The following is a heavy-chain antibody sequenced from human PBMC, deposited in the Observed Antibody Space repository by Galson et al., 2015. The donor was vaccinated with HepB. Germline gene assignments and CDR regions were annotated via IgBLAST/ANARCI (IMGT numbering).Heavy chain of an antibody. Sequence: LRLYCAESGFAFGSFSMNLVSQAPGQGLEWVSAIRGSGGSKYYADSVKGLFTIFRDNSKNTLYPQMNSLRAEDTAVYYCAKENIKDSYLSSLPDYFDYWGQGTMVTVSS. CDR1: GFAFGSFS. CDR3: AKENIKDSYLSSLPDYFDY. V-gene: IGHV3-23*01. D-gene: IGHD5-18*01. CDR2: IRGSGGSK. J-gene: IGHJ4*02.